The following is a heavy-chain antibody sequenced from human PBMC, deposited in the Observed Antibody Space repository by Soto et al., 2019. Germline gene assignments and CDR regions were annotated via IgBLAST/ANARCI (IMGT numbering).Heavy chain of an antibody. Sequence: QVQLVESGGGVVQPGRSLRLSCAASGFIFSGYAMHWVRQTPGKGLEWVAVISHDGSNKYYTDSVKGRLTISRDNSKSTVYLQLNGLRAEDTAVYYCARDHYSDTSGGYFDYWGPGTLVTVSS. CDR2: ISHDGSNK. CDR3: ARDHYSDTSGGYFDY. J-gene: IGHJ4*02. V-gene: IGHV3-30-3*01. D-gene: IGHD3-22*01. CDR1: GFIFSGYA.